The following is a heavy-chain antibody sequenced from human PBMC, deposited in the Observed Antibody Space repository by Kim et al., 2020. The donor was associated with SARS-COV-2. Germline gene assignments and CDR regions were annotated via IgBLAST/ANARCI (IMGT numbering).Heavy chain of an antibody. Sequence: YADSVKGRFTISRDNSKNTLYLQMNSLRAEDTAVYYCARDGTSRGLAFDIWGQGTMVTVSS. V-gene: IGHV3-53*01. J-gene: IGHJ3*02. CDR3: ARDGTSRGLAFDI. D-gene: IGHD6-13*01.